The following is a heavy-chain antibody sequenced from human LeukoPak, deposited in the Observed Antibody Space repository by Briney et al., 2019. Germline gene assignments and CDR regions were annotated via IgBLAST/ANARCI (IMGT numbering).Heavy chain of an antibody. J-gene: IGHJ3*02. Sequence: GGSLRLSCGASGITFSSYGMHWVRQAPGKGLEWVASISSDGSNKYYADSVKGRITISRDNSKNTLYLQMNSLRAEDTAVYYCARDRSDSSGYYAIDIWGQGTMVTVSS. CDR1: GITFSSYG. CDR3: ARDRSDSSGYYAIDI. CDR2: ISSDGSNK. V-gene: IGHV3-30*03. D-gene: IGHD3-22*01.